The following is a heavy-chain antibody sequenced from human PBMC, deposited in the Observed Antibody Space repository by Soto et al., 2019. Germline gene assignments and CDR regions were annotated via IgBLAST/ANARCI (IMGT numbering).Heavy chain of an antibody. D-gene: IGHD2-15*01. Sequence: TSETLSLTCTVSGGYISSYYWSWIRQHPGKGLEWIGYIYYSGSTNYNPSLKSRVTISVDTSKNQFSLKLSSVTAADTAVYYCARLGYCSGGSCYSGKLSRRITYYYYYMDVWGKGTTVTVSS. J-gene: IGHJ6*03. CDR2: IYYSGST. CDR1: GGYISSYY. CDR3: ARLGYCSGGSCYSGKLSRRITYYYYYMDV. V-gene: IGHV4-59*08.